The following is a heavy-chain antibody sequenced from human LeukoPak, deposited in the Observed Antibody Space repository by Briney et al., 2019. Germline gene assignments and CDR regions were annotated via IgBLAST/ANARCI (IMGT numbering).Heavy chain of an antibody. CDR2: IYSGGST. V-gene: IGHV3-53*01. Sequence: PGGSLRLSCAASGFNVSSNYMSWVRQAPGKGLEWVSVIYSGGSTYYADSVKGRFTISRDNSKNTLYIQMSSLRAEDTAVYYCARNTPYMDVWGKGTTVTISS. J-gene: IGHJ6*03. CDR3: ARNTPYMDV. CDR1: GFNVSSNY.